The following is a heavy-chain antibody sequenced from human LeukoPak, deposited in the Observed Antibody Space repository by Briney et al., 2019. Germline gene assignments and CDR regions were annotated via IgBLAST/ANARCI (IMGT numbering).Heavy chain of an antibody. CDR3: ARDGPVGCSSTSCYTVFDY. D-gene: IGHD2-2*02. V-gene: IGHV1-18*01. CDR2: ISAYNGNT. CDR1: GYTFTSYG. Sequence: ASVKVSCKSSGYTFTSYGISWVRQAPGQGLEWMGWISAYNGNTNYAQKLQGRVTMTTDTSTSTAYMELRSLRSDDTAVYYCARDGPVGCSSTSCYTVFDYWGQGTQVTVSS. J-gene: IGHJ4*02.